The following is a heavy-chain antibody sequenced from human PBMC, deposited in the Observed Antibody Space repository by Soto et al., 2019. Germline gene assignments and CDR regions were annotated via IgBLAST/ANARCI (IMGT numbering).Heavy chain of an antibody. CDR2: IYPGDSDT. CDR3: ARHDFELGYSYGYPYYYYGMDV. V-gene: IGHV5-51*01. Sequence: GESLKISCKGSGYSFTSYWIGWVRQMPGKGLAWRGIIYPGDSDTRYSPSFQGQVTISADKYISTAYLQWSSLKASDTAMYYWARHDFELGYSYGYPYYYYGMDVWSQGTTVTVSS. D-gene: IGHD5-18*01. J-gene: IGHJ6*02. CDR1: GYSFTSYW.